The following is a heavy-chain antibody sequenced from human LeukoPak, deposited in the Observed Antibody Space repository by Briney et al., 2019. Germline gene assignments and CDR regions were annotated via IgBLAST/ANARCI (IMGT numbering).Heavy chain of an antibody. CDR1: GFTFSSYA. CDR3: ARESGGYDFWNYYYYYYMDV. J-gene: IGHJ6*03. D-gene: IGHD5-12*01. CDR2: ISYDGSNK. V-gene: IGHV3-30*04. Sequence: GRSLRLSCAASGFTFSSYAMHWVRQAPGKGLEWVAVISYDGSNKYYADSVKGRFTISRDNSKNTLYLQMNSLRAEDTAVYYCARESGGYDFWNYYYYYYMDVWGKGTTVTISS.